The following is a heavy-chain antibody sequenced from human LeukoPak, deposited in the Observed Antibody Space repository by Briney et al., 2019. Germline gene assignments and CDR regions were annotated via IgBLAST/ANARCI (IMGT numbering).Heavy chain of an antibody. J-gene: IGHJ4*02. V-gene: IGHV3-9*01. CDR1: GFTFDDYA. Sequence: GGSLRLSCAASGFTFDDYAMHWVRQAPGKGLEWVSGISWNSGSIGYADSVKGRFTISRDNAKNSLYLQMNSLRAEDTALYYCAKDHTMYYGSGTSDYWGQGTLVTVSS. CDR3: AKDHTMYYGSGTSDY. D-gene: IGHD3-10*01. CDR2: ISWNSGSI.